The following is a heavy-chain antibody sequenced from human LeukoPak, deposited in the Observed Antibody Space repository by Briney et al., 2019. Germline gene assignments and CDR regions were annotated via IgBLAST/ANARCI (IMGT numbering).Heavy chain of an antibody. CDR2: ISGSGGST. J-gene: IGHJ1*01. CDR1: GFTFSSYA. CDR3: AKDPAVAGTAEYFQH. V-gene: IGHV3-23*01. Sequence: GGSLRLSCAASGFTFSSYAMSWVRQAPGKGLEWVSAISGSGGSTYYADSVKGRFTVSRDNSKNTLYLQMNSLRVEDTAVYHCAKDPAVAGTAEYFQHWGQGTLVTVSS. D-gene: IGHD6-19*01.